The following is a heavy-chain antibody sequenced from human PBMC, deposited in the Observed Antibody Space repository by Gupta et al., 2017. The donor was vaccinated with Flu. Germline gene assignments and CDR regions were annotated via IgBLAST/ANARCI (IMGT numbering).Heavy chain of an antibody. V-gene: IGHV1-2*02. D-gene: IGHD6-19*01. CDR1: GFTFTDYH. J-gene: IGHJ4*02. CDR3: ARPSVPNTSGWFVFDS. Sequence: QVQLVQSGAEVKKPGASMRISCKASGFTFTDYHIHWVRQAPGQGLEWMGWINLSSGGTNFAQKFQGRINMARDTSIRTAYIDMTSLGSDDTAVYFCARPSVPNTSGWFVFDSWGQGTLITV. CDR2: INLSSGGT.